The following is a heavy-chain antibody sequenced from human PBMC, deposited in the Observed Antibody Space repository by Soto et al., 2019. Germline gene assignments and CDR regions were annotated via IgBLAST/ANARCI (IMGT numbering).Heavy chain of an antibody. CDR2: IWYDGSNK. J-gene: IGHJ3*02. V-gene: IGHV3-33*01. Sequence: GESLKISCAASGFTFSSYGMHWVRQAPGKGLEWVAVIWYDGSNKYYADSVKGRFTISRDNSKNTLYLQMNSLRAEDTAVYYCARTLYDILTGSREDDAFDIWGQGTMVTVSS. D-gene: IGHD3-9*01. CDR1: GFTFSSYG. CDR3: ARTLYDILTGSREDDAFDI.